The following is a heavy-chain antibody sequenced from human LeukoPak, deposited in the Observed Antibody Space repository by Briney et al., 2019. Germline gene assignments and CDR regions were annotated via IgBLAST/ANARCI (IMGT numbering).Heavy chain of an antibody. D-gene: IGHD3-22*01. CDR3: AKSSYYDSSGYYREYCFDY. J-gene: IGHJ4*02. CDR1: GFTFNNYG. V-gene: IGHV3-23*01. Sequence: GGSLRLSCAASGFTFNNYGMSWVRQAPGKGLEWVSSLSGSGGSTYYADSVKGRFTISRDNSKNTLYLQMNSLRAEDTAVYYCAKSSYYDSSGYYREYCFDYWGQGTLVTVSS. CDR2: LSGSGGST.